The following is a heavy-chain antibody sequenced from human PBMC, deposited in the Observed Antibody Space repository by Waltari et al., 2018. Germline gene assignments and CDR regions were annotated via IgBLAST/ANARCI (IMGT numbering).Heavy chain of an antibody. CDR3: ARDSGPVTMIVVALNYYYGMDV. CDR2: INPNRGGT. J-gene: IGHJ6*02. V-gene: IGHV1-2*02. D-gene: IGHD3-22*01. Sequence: QVQLVQSGAEVKKPGASVKVSCKASGYTFTGYYMHWVRQAPGQGLEWMGWINPNRGGTNYAQKFQGRVTMTREKSISKAYMELSRLRSDDTAVYYCARDSGPVTMIVVALNYYYGMDVWGQGTTVTVSS. CDR1: GYTFTGYY.